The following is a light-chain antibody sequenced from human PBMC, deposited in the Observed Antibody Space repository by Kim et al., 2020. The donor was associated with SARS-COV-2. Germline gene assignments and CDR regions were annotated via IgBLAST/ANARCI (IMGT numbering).Light chain of an antibody. CDR2: GAS. CDR1: QSVSSSY. CDR3: QQYGSSPWT. Sequence: SPGERATRSCRASQSVSSSYLAWYQQKPGQAPRLLIYGASSRGTGMPDRFSGSGSGTDFTLTISRLEPEDFAVYYCQQYGSSPWTFGQGTKVDIK. V-gene: IGKV3-20*01. J-gene: IGKJ1*01.